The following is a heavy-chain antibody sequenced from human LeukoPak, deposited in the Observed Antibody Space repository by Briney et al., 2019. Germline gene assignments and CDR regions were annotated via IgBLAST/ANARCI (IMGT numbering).Heavy chain of an antibody. CDR1: GFTFSSYS. J-gene: IGHJ4*02. CDR3: AKDSSALKYYFDY. Sequence: GGSLRLSCAASGFTFSSYSMNWVRQAPGKGLEWVAVISYDGSNKYYADSVKGRFTISRDNSKNTLYLQMNSLRAEDTAVYYCAKDSSALKYYFDYWGQGTLVTVSS. D-gene: IGHD3-22*01. CDR2: ISYDGSNK. V-gene: IGHV3-30*18.